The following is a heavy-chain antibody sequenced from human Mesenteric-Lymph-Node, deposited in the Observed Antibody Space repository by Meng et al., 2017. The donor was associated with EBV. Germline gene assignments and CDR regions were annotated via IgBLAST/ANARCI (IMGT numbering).Heavy chain of an antibody. V-gene: IGHV4-4*02. CDR1: GGSISSSNW. D-gene: IGHD2-2*01. CDR2: IYHSGST. CDR3: ASHRYCSSTSCSWFDP. Sequence: VTLQGPGPGLVKPSGTLSLTCAVSGGSISSSNWWSWVRQPPGKGLEWIGEIYHSGSTNYNPSLKSRVTISVDKSKNQFSLKLSSVTAADTAVYYCASHRYCSSTSCSWFDPWGQGTLVTVSS. J-gene: IGHJ5*02.